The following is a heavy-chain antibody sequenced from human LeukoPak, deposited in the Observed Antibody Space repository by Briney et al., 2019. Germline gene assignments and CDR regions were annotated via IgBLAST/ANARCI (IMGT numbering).Heavy chain of an antibody. J-gene: IGHJ4*02. CDR1: GFTFSNAW. Sequence: GGSLRLSCAASGFTFSNAWMTWVRQAPGKGLEWVGRIKSKTNGGTTDYAAPVKGRFTISRDDSKNTLYLQMNSLKTEDTAVYYFTREAVTANGYFDYWGQGTLVTVSS. CDR2: IKSKTNGGTT. D-gene: IGHD2-21*02. V-gene: IGHV3-15*01. CDR3: TREAVTANGYFDY.